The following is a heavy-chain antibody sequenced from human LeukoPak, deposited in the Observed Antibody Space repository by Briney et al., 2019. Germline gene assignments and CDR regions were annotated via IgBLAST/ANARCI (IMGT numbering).Heavy chain of an antibody. D-gene: IGHD1-26*01. CDR3: AKSLSGSYSFPLDY. J-gene: IGHJ4*02. CDR1: GFTFCSYG. V-gene: IGHV3-30*02. Sequence: GGSLRLSCAASGFTFCSYGMHWVRQAPGKGLEWVAFIRYDGSNKYYADSVKGRFTISRDNSKNTLYLQMNSLRAEDTAVYYCAKSLSGSYSFPLDYWGQGTLVTVSS. CDR2: IRYDGSNK.